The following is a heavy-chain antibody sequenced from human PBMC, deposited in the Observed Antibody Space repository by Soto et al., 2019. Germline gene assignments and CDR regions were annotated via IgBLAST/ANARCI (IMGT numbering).Heavy chain of an antibody. J-gene: IGHJ6*03. CDR1: GFTFSSYA. V-gene: IGHV3-23*01. CDR3: AKGPRGQLVNYYYYYMDV. Sequence: GGSLRLSCAASGFTFSSYAMSWVRQAPGKGLEWVSAISGSGGSTYYADSVKGRFTISRDNSKNTLYLQMNSLRAEDTAVYYCAKGPRGQLVNYYYYYMDVWGKGTTVTVSS. CDR2: ISGSGGST. D-gene: IGHD6-6*01.